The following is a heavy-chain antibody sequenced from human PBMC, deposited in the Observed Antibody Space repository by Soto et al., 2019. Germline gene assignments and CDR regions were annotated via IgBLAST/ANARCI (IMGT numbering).Heavy chain of an antibody. D-gene: IGHD2-15*01. J-gene: IGHJ6*02. CDR2: ISYDGSNK. Sequence: GGSLRLSCAASGFTFSSYGIHWVRQAPGKGLEWVAVISYDGSNKYYADSVKGRFTISRDNSKNTLYLQMNSLRAEDTAAYYCAKDQDSVAPDYYYGMDVWGQGTTVTVSS. CDR1: GFTFSSYG. CDR3: AKDQDSVAPDYYYGMDV. V-gene: IGHV3-30*18.